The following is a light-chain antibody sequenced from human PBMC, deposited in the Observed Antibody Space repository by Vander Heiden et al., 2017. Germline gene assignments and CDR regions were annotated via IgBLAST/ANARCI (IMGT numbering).Light chain of an antibody. CDR3: SAWDDSLSGVL. Sequence: QSVLTQPPSASGTPGQSLTISCSGSSSNIGNNYIYWYQPLPGTAPKLLIYRNDQRPSGVPDRFSGSKSGTSASLAISGLRSEDEADYYCSAWDDSLSGVLFGGGTKLTVL. CDR1: SSNIGNNY. V-gene: IGLV1-47*01. CDR2: RND. J-gene: IGLJ2*01.